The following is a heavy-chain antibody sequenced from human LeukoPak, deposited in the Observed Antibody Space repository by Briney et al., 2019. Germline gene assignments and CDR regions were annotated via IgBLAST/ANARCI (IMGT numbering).Heavy chain of an antibody. J-gene: IGHJ4*02. D-gene: IGHD7-27*01. CDR1: GGSVSDYY. Sequence: SETLSLTCTISGGSVSDYYWSWIRQSPGKGLEWIGYIYYTGSTSYNPSLKSRVTISADTSKNEFSLKLNSVTAVDTAVYYCASRKLGNDYWGQGTLVTVSS. CDR3: ASRKLGNDY. CDR2: IYYTGST. V-gene: IGHV4-59*02.